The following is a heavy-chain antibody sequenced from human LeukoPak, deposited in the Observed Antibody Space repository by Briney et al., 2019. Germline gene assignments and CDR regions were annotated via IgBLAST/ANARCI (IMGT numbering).Heavy chain of an antibody. CDR2: ISNNGVNT. J-gene: IGHJ4*02. CDR3: ARDSLTMIVGRQKRGLDY. CDR1: GFAFSSYA. D-gene: IGHD3-22*01. V-gene: IGHV3-64*01. Sequence: PGGSLRLSCAASGFAFSSYAMHWVRQAPGKGLEYVSAISNNGVNTYYANSVRGRYTVSRDNSKNTLYLQMGSLRAEDTAVYYCARDSLTMIVGRQKRGLDYWGQGTLVTVSS.